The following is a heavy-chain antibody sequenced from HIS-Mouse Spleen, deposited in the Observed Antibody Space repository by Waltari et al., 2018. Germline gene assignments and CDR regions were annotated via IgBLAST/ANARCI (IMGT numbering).Heavy chain of an antibody. J-gene: IGHJ4*02. Sequence: QVTLRESGPALVKPTQTLTLTCTFSGFSPSTSGMCVSWLRHPPGKALEWLARIDWDDDKYYSTSLKTRLTISKDTSKNQVVLTMTNMDPVDTATYYCARIAEGYSSGWYAFDYWGQGTLVTVSS. CDR1: GFSPSTSGMC. D-gene: IGHD6-19*01. CDR2: IDWDDDK. CDR3: ARIAEGYSSGWYAFDY. V-gene: IGHV2-70*15.